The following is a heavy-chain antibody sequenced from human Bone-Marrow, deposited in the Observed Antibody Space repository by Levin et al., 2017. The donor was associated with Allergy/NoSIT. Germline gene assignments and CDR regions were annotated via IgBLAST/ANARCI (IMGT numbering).Heavy chain of an antibody. D-gene: IGHD6-19*01. CDR1: GGSISSYY. Sequence: PSETLSLTCSVSGGSISSYYWSWIRQPPGKGLEWIGYIYDNGSTNSKPSLMSRVTFSVDTAKNQFSLKLTSVTAADTAIYYCAADGYPPRYNSGWSNFGLWGRGTLVTVSS. CDR2: IYDNGST. CDR3: AADGYPPRYNSGWSNFGL. V-gene: IGHV4-59*01. J-gene: IGHJ2*01.